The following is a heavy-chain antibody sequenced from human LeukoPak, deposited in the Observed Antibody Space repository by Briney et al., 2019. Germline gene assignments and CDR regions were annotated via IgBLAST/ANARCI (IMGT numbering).Heavy chain of an antibody. J-gene: IGHJ4*02. CDR3: AREASGDYAFDY. D-gene: IGHD4-17*01. Sequence: GRSLRLSCAASGFTFSNAWMSWVRQAPGKGLQWVSIIYSGGATYYADSVQGRFTISRDNSKNTLYLQMNSLRAEDTAVYYCAREASGDYAFDYWGQGTLVTVSS. CDR1: GFTFSNAW. CDR2: IYSGGAT. V-gene: IGHV3-66*01.